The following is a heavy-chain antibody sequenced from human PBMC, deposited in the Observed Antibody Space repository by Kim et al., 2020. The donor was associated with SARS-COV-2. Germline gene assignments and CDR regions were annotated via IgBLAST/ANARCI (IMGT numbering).Heavy chain of an antibody. CDR3: ARKLESWFDP. Sequence: SVKVSCKASGGTFSSYAISWVRQSPGQGLEWMGRIIPILGIANYAQKFQGRVTITADKSTSTAYMELSSLRSEDTAVYYCARKLESWFDPWGQGTLVTV. CDR2: IIPILGIA. J-gene: IGHJ5*02. V-gene: IGHV1-69*04. D-gene: IGHD6-6*01. CDR1: GGTFSSYA.